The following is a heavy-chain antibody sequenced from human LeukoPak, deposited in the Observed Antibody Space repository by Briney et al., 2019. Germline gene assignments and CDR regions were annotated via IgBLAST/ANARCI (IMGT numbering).Heavy chain of an antibody. V-gene: IGHV4-39*01. D-gene: IGHD4-17*01. CDR3: ARLGKSGMTTVTTRAFDI. CDR1: GGSISSSAYY. Sequence: KPSETLSLTCTVSGGSISSSAYYWGWLRQPPGKGLEWIVRMYYSGSTYYYNPYLKNRVTTSIDTSESQFSLKLSSVTAADTAVYYCARLGKSGMTTVTTRAFDIWGQGTMVTVSS. CDR2: MYYSGSTY. J-gene: IGHJ3*02.